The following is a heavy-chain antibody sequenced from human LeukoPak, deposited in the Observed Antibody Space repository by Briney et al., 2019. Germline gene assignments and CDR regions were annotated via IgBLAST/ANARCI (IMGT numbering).Heavy chain of an antibody. CDR1: GFIFSSYG. CDR3: AKTRGYCSGGSCYVDY. Sequence: GGSLRLSCAASGFIFSSYGMHWVRQAPGKGLEWVAFIRYDGSDKFYADSVKGRFTISRDNSKNTLYLQMSSLRADDTAVYYCAKTRGYCSGGSCYVDYWGQGTLVTVSS. J-gene: IGHJ4*02. CDR2: IRYDGSDK. V-gene: IGHV3-30*02. D-gene: IGHD2-15*01.